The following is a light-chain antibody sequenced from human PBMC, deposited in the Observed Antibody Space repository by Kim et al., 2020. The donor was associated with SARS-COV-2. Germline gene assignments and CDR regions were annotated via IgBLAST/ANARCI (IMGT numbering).Light chain of an antibody. V-gene: IGLV3-9*01. CDR3: QVWDSSTNWV. J-gene: IGLJ3*02. Sequence: SYELTQPLSVSVALGQTANITCGGNNIGTKNVHWYQQKPGQAPVLVIYRDSNRPSGIPERLSGSNSRNTATLTISRAQAGDEADYYCQVWDSSTNWVFGGGTQLTVL. CDR1: NIGTKN. CDR2: RDS.